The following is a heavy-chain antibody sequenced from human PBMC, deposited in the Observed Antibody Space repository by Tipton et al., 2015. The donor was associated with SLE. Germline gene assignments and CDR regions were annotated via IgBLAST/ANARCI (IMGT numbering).Heavy chain of an antibody. CDR3: AKEGTRVKPYGMDV. Sequence: GSLRLSCEASGFTFTNYAMSWVRQSPGKGLEWVSAISATERSTYYADSVKGRFTISRDNSKNTLFLEMNSLRAEDTAVYYCAKEGTRVKPYGMDVWGQGTTVTVSS. CDR2: ISATERST. V-gene: IGHV3-23*01. CDR1: GFTFTNYA. J-gene: IGHJ6*02. D-gene: IGHD1-7*01.